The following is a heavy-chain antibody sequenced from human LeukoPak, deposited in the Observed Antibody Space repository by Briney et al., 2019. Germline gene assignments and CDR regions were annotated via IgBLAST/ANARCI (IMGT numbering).Heavy chain of an antibody. CDR3: ASNYGG. Sequence: PGGSLRLSCAASGFDFSNYWMYWVRQAPGKGLEWVANIKQDGSEKYYVDSVRGRFTISRDNAKNSLSLQMNSLGAEDTAVYCCASNYGGWGQGTLVTVSS. V-gene: IGHV3-7*03. CDR1: GFDFSNYW. CDR2: IKQDGSEK. J-gene: IGHJ4*02. D-gene: IGHD4-11*01.